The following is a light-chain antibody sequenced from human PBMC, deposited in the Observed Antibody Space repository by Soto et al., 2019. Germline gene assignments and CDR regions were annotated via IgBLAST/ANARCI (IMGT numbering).Light chain of an antibody. CDR1: QSLSTY. CDR3: QHRSNGIT. J-gene: IGKJ5*01. CDR2: DTS. Sequence: EIVVIQSPGTLSLYPGARPALSCRASQSLSTYLAWYQQKPGQAPRLLIHDTSNKATGIPAMFSGSGSGTDFTLTISSLEPEDDAVYYCQHRSNGITFGQGTRLEIK. V-gene: IGKV3-11*01.